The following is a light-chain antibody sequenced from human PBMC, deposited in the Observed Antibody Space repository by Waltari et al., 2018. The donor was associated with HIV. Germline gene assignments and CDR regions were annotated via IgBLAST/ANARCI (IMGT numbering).Light chain of an antibody. CDR2: EVT. Sequence: QSALTQPASVSGSTGQSITISCPGTSSNVGSDDLVSWYQQHPGEAPKLIIYEVTKRPSGVSNRFSGSKSGNTASLTISGLQAEDEADYYCCSCPRSGIRYVFGTGTKVTVL. CDR3: CSCPRSGIRYV. V-gene: IGLV2-23*02. CDR1: SSNVGSDDL. J-gene: IGLJ1*01.